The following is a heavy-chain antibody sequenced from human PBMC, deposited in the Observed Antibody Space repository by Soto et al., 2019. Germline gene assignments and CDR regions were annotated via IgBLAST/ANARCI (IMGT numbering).Heavy chain of an antibody. CDR1: GGSFSGYY. V-gene: IGHV4-34*01. CDR2: INHSGST. CDR3: ARGQLVPGYYYYYMDV. D-gene: IGHD6-13*01. J-gene: IGHJ6*03. Sequence: SETLSLTCAVYGGSFSGYYWSWIRQPPGKGLEWIGEINHSGSTNYNPSLKSRVTISVDTSKNQFSLKLSSVTAADTAVYYCARGQLVPGYYYYYMDVWGKGTTVTVSS.